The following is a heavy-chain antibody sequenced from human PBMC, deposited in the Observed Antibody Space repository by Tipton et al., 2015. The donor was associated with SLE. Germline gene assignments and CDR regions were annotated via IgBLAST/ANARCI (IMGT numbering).Heavy chain of an antibody. Sequence: SLRLSCVASGYTFDDYAMHWVRQAPGKGLEWVSGVSWNSGSIGYGDSVKGRFSISRDNAKNSLYLQMNSLRAEDTAVYYCARGRGNWNYNYWGQGTLVTVSS. CDR3: ARGRGNWNYNY. V-gene: IGHV3-9*01. D-gene: IGHD1-7*01. J-gene: IGHJ4*02. CDR1: GYTFDDYA. CDR2: VSWNSGSI.